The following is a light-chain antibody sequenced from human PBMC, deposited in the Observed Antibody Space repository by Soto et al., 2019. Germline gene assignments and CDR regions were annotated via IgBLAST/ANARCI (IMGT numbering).Light chain of an antibody. CDR3: QQFGLSPT. V-gene: IGKV3-20*01. Sequence: EIVLTQSPGTLSLSPGERATLSCRASQTISSTFLAWYRQRPGQAPRLLIYGASSRATGIPDRFSASGSGTDFTLTISRLEPEDFPVYYCQQFGLSPTFGGGTKVEI. J-gene: IGKJ4*01. CDR2: GAS. CDR1: QTISSTF.